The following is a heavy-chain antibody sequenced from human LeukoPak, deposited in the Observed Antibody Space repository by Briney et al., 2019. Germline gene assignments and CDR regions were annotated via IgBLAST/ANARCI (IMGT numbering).Heavy chain of an antibody. J-gene: IGHJ6*02. CDR1: GGTFTTYS. CDR3: ARDQSSSSYEYYYGLDV. V-gene: IGHV1-69*04. Sequence: ASVKVSCKASGGTFTTYSITWVRQAPGQGLEWMGRIIPVLDLANYAQNFQGRVTITADKFTNTAYMELSSLRSEDTAVYYCARDQSSSSYEYYYGLDVWGQGTAVTVSS. D-gene: IGHD6-19*01. CDR2: IIPVLDLA.